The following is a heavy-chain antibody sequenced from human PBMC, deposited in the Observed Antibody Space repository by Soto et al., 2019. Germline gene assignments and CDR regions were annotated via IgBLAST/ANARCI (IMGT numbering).Heavy chain of an antibody. CDR3: ARGEQYSGGIFDY. D-gene: IGHD1-26*01. CDR2: TYYRSKWYY. CDR1: GDSVSSNSAG. J-gene: IGHJ4*01. Sequence: PSQTLSLTCAITGDSVSSNSAGWSWVRQSPSRGLGWLGRTYYRSKWYYEYAVSVRGRITINPDTSKNQYSLQLNSVTPEDTAVYFCARGEQYSGGIFDYWGQGTLVTVSS. V-gene: IGHV6-1*01.